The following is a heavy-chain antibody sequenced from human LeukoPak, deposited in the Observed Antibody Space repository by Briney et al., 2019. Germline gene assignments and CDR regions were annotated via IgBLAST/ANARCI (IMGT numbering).Heavy chain of an antibody. CDR1: GYSFTSYG. J-gene: IGHJ4*02. CDR3: ARQASSAWYPDH. V-gene: IGHV1-2*02. Sequence: GASAQVSCKASGYSFTSYGISWVRQAPGQGLEWMGWINPNRGGTNYAQKLQGRVTMTRDTSVTTAYMELSRLTSDDTAVYYCARQASSAWYPDHWGQGTLVTVSS. D-gene: IGHD6-19*01. CDR2: INPNRGGT.